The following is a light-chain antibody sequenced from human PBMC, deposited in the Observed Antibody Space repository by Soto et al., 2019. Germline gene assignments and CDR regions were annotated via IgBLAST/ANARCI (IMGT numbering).Light chain of an antibody. V-gene: IGKV1-5*03. Sequence: DIQMAQSPSTLSASVGDRVTITCRASQSISSWLAWYQQKPGKAPKLLIYKASSLESGVPSRFSGSVSGTEFPLTISSLQPDDFATYYCQQYNSYWTFGQGTKVEIK. J-gene: IGKJ1*01. CDR3: QQYNSYWT. CDR2: KAS. CDR1: QSISSW.